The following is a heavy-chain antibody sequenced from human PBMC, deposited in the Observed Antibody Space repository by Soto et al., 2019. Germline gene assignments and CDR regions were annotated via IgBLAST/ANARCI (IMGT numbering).Heavy chain of an antibody. CDR1: GYSFTTYC. D-gene: IGHD3-10*01. CDR3: ATPLGSMVRGVTFYCYYMDV. V-gene: IGHV7-4-1*02. Sequence: GASVKVSCKASGYSFTTYCMNWVPQAPGQGLEWMGWFNTYTGNPTYAQGFTGRFVFSMDTSASTAYLQISSLKAEDMAMYYYATPLGSMVRGVTFYCYYMDVWGKGTTVTVSS. CDR2: FNTYTGNP. J-gene: IGHJ6*03.